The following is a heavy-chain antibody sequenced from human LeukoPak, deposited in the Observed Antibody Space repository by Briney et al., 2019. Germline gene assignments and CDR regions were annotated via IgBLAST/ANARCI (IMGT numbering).Heavy chain of an antibody. V-gene: IGHV3-33*01. Sequence: GGSLRLSCAASGFTFSSYGMHWVRQAPGKGLEWVAVIWYDGSNKYYADSVRGRFTISRDNSKNTLYLQMNSLRAEDTAVYYCARELSITIFGVLDSWGQGTLVTVSS. D-gene: IGHD3-3*01. J-gene: IGHJ4*02. CDR1: GFTFSSYG. CDR2: IWYDGSNK. CDR3: ARELSITIFGVLDS.